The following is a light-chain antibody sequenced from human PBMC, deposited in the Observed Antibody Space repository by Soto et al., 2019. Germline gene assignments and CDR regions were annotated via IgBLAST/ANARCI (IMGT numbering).Light chain of an antibody. V-gene: IGKV1-5*01. CDR2: DAS. CDR3: QQYNSYWT. CDR1: QGFVSW. Sequence: TKLPRLLSPLLPSLGAEVPTPSRPVQGFVSWLAWYQQKPGKAPKLLIYDASSLESGVPSRFSGSGSGTEFTLTISSLQPDDFATYYCQQYNSYWTFGQGTKVEIK. J-gene: IGKJ1*01.